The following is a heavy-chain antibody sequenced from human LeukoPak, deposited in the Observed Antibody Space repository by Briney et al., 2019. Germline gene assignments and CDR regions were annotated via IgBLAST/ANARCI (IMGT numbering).Heavy chain of an antibody. V-gene: IGHV1-69*05. D-gene: IGHD2-2*01. CDR3: ATVTKDIVVVPAARFDY. CDR1: GGTFSSYA. Sequence: SVKVSCKAPGGTFSSYAISWVRQAPGQGLEWMGGIIPIFGTANYAQKFQGRVTITTDESTSTAYMELSSLRSEDTAVYYCATVTKDIVVVPAARFDYWGQGTLVTVSS. CDR2: IIPIFGTA. J-gene: IGHJ4*02.